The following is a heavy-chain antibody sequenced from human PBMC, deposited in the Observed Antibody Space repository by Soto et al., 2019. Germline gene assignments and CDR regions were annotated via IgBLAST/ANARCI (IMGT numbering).Heavy chain of an antibody. D-gene: IGHD6-19*01. CDR3: ASAIAVAGPSEFDY. Sequence: SETLSLTCTVSGGSVSSGSYYWSWIRQPPGKGLEWIGYIYYSGSTNYNPSLKSRVTISVDTSKNQFSLKLSSVTAADTAVYYCASAIAVAGPSEFDYWGQGTLVTVSS. CDR2: IYYSGST. CDR1: GGSVSSGSYY. J-gene: IGHJ4*02. V-gene: IGHV4-61*01.